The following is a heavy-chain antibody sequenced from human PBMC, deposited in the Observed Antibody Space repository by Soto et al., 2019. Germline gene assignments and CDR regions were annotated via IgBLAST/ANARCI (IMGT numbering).Heavy chain of an antibody. D-gene: IGHD2-21*02. CDR3: ARDLWGYCGTDCYPLDV. CDR2: LYNAGST. V-gene: IGHV4-59*01. J-gene: IGHJ6*02. CDR1: CGCNHTYH. Sequence: SETLCLRCKVSCGCNHTYHHNRTQQPPGKGLEWIGYLYNAGSTSYNPSLKSRVTISVDMSQNQFSLNLNYVTAADTAVYYCARDLWGYCGTDCYPLDVWGQGTTVTVS.